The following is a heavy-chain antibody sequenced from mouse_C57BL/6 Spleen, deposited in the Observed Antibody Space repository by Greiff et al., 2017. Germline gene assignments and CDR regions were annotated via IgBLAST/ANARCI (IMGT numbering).Heavy chain of an antibody. Sequence: VQLQQSGPELVKPGDSVKISCKASGYSFTGYFMNWVMQSHGKSLEWIGRINPYNGDTFYNQKFKGKATLTVDKSSSTAHMELRSLTSEDSAVYYCARWENYGSSLGYFDVWGTGTTVTVSS. CDR3: ARWENYGSSLGYFDV. J-gene: IGHJ1*03. D-gene: IGHD1-1*01. V-gene: IGHV1-20*01. CDR1: GYSFTGYF. CDR2: INPYNGDT.